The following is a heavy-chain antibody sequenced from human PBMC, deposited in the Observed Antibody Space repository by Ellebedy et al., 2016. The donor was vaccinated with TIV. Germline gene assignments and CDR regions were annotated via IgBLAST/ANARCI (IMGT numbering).Heavy chain of an antibody. CDR3: ARENWTNDY. Sequence: PGGSLRLSCAASGFTFSSYDMHWVRQAPGKGLEWVGNINQDGSEKNYVDSVKGRFTMSRDNAKNSLYLQMNSVRAEDTAVYYCARENWTNDYWGQGTLVTVSS. J-gene: IGHJ4*02. CDR2: INQDGSEK. V-gene: IGHV3-7*04. CDR1: GFTFSSYD. D-gene: IGHD1/OR15-1a*01.